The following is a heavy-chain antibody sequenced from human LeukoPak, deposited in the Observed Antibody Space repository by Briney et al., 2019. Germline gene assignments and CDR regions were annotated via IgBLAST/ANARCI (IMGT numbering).Heavy chain of an antibody. D-gene: IGHD6-19*01. V-gene: IGHV1-2*02. CDR2: INPNSGGT. J-gene: IGHJ4*02. Sequence: ASGKVSCXASGYTFTGYYMHWVRQAPGQGLEWMGWINPNSGGTNYAQTFQGRFTMTRDTSISTPYMELSGLRSDDTAVYYCARVALYSSGWSPKDYWGQGTLVTVSS. CDR1: GYTFTGYY. CDR3: ARVALYSSGWSPKDY.